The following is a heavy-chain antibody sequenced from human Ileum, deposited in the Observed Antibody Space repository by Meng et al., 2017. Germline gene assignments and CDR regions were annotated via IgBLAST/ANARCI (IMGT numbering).Heavy chain of an antibody. J-gene: IGHJ4*02. Sequence: EGQLVDAWGVLVQPGGSLRLSGAAAGFTFRTYCMHWVRQAPGKGLVWVSRMNGEGSSTNYADSVKGRFIISRDNAKNTLYLQMSSLTAEDTAVYFCATGGSGYYGYWGQGTLVTVSS. CDR2: MNGEGSST. CDR1: GFTFRTYC. V-gene: IGHV3-74*01. CDR3: ATGGSGYYGY. D-gene: IGHD5-12*01.